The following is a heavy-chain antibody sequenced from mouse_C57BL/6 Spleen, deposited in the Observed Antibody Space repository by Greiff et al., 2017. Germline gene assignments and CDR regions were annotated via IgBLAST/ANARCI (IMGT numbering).Heavy chain of an antibody. V-gene: IGHV5-9*01. CDR3: ARQGYGSSYPY. CDR2: ISGGGGNT. Sequence: EVKLMESGGGLVKPGGSLKLSCAASGFTFSSYTMSWVRQTPEKRLEWVATISGGGGNTYYPDSVKGRFTISRDNAKNTLYLQMSSLRSEDTALYYCARQGYGSSYPYWGQGTTLTVSS. J-gene: IGHJ2*01. CDR1: GFTFSSYT. D-gene: IGHD1-1*01.